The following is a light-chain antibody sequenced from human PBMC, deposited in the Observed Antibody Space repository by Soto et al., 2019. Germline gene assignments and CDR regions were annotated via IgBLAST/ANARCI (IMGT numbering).Light chain of an antibody. J-gene: IGLJ3*02. CDR2: RSN. CDR1: SSNIGSDT. CDR3: ASWDASLNGWV. Sequence: QSVLTQPPSASGTPGQRVTISCSGSSSNIGSDTGNWYQQLPGTAPKLLIHRSNQRPSGVPGRFSGSKSGTSASLAISGLQSEDEADYYCASWDASLNGWVFGGGTKLTVL. V-gene: IGLV1-44*01.